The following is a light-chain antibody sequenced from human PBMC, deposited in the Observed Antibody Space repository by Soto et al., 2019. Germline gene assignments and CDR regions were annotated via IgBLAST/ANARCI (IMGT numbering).Light chain of an antibody. V-gene: IGKV1-9*01. CDR3: QQLNGHPLT. J-gene: IGKJ4*01. Sequence: DIQLTQSPSFLSASVGDRVTITCRASQGISSFLAWYQQKPGKAPNLLIYTASTLQSGVPSRFSGSGSGTEFTLPISSLQPEDFATYYCQQLNGHPLTFGGGTKVEIK. CDR1: QGISSF. CDR2: TAS.